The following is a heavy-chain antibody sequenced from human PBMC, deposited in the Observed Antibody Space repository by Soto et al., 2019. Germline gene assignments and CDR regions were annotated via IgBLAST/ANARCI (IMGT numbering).Heavy chain of an antibody. J-gene: IGHJ3*02. V-gene: IGHV1-18*01. CDR2: ISAYNGNT. CDR3: ARVDYYGSVSYYGGDAFDI. Sequence: QVQLVQSGAEVKKPGASVKVSCKASGYTFTSYGISWVRQAPGQGLEWMGWISAYNGNTNYAQKLQGRVTMTTDTSTSTAYMELRSLRSDDTAVYYCARVDYYGSVSYYGGDAFDIWGQGTMVTVSS. CDR1: GYTFTSYG. D-gene: IGHD3-10*01.